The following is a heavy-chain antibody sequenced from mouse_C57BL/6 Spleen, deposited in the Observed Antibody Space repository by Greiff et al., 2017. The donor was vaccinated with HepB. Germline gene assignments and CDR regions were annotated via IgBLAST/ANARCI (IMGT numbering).Heavy chain of an antibody. CDR2: ISSGSSTI. CDR3: ARSLYYGSSYDYAMDY. Sequence: EVMLVESGGGLVKPGGSLKLSCAASGFTFSDYGMHWVRQAPEKGLEWVAYISSGSSTIYYADTVKGRFTISRDNAKNTLFLQMTSLRSEDTAMYYCARSLYYGSSYDYAMDYWGQGTSVTVSS. CDR1: GFTFSDYG. J-gene: IGHJ4*01. D-gene: IGHD1-1*01. V-gene: IGHV5-17*01.